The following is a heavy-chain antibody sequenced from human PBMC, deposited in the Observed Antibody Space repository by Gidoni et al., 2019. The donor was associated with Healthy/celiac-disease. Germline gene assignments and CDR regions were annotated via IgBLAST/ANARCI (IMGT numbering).Heavy chain of an antibody. J-gene: IGHJ3*02. CDR1: GYSFTSYW. CDR3: ARRGAFIAAAGPKKRHAFDI. CDR2: IYPGDSDT. V-gene: IGHV5-51*03. D-gene: IGHD6-13*01. Sequence: EVQLVQSGAEVKKPGASLKISCKGSGYSFTSYWIGWVRQMPGKGLEWMGIIYPGDSDTRYSPSFQGQVTISADKSISTAYLQWSSLKASDTAMYYCARRGAFIAAAGPKKRHAFDIWGQGTMVTVSS.